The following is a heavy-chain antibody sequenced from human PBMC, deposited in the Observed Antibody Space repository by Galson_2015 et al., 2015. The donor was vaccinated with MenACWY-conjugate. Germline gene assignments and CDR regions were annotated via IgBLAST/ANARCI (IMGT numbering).Heavy chain of an antibody. CDR2: IDPSDSYT. D-gene: IGHD4-23*01. V-gene: IGHV5-10-1*01. CDR1: GYSFTNYW. Sequence: QSGAEVKKPGESLRISCTGSGYSFTNYWISWVRQMPGKGLEWMGRIDPSDSYTTYRPSFQGHVTISADKSTSTAYLQWSSLKASDTAMYYCARQGGGGNVWDFDNWGQGTLVTVSS. CDR3: ARQGGGGNVWDFDN. J-gene: IGHJ4*02.